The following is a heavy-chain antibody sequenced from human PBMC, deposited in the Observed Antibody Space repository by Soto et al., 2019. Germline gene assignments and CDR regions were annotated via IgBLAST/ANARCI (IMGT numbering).Heavy chain of an antibody. J-gene: IGHJ5*02. CDR1: GSTFSSYR. D-gene: IGHD2-8*01. CDR3: GQDWLYAMRELGWFHP. CDR2: ISYDGSTK. V-gene: IGHV3-30*18. Sequence: RLSCAASGSTFSSYRMHWVRQAPGKGLEWVAVISYDGSTKYYADSVKGRFTISRDNSKNTLYLQMNSLRAEDTAVHCCGQDWLYAMRELGWFHPWGRGALFADSS.